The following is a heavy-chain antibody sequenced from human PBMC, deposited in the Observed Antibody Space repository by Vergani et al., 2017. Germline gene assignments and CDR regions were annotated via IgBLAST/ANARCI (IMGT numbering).Heavy chain of an antibody. J-gene: IGHJ2*01. Sequence: EVQLLESGGGLVQPGGSLRLSCAASGFTFSSYAMSWVRQAPGKGLEWVSAISGSGGSTYYADPVKGRFTISRDNSKNTLYLQMNSLRAEDTAVYYCAKDKMGAWRARNWYFDLWGRGTLVTVSS. CDR1: GFTFSSYA. CDR2: ISGSGGST. CDR3: AKDKMGAWRARNWYFDL. V-gene: IGHV3-23*01. D-gene: IGHD3-16*01.